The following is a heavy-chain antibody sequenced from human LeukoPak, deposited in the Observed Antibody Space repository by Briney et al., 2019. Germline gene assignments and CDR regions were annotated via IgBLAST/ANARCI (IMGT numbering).Heavy chain of an antibody. V-gene: IGHV3-30*14. CDR1: GFSFSKYD. CDR2: ISFDGRIK. Sequence: PGGSLRLSCAASGFSFSKYDMHWVRQAPGKGLEWVAVISFDGRIKYNADSVKGRFTISRDNSKNTLYLQMGSLRAEDMAVYYCARDKEGRITMVRGALPAFDIWGQGTMVTVSS. CDR3: ARDKEGRITMVRGALPAFDI. D-gene: IGHD3-10*01. J-gene: IGHJ3*02.